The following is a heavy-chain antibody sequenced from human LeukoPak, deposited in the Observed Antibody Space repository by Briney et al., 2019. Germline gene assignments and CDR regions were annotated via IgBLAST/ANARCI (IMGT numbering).Heavy chain of an antibody. CDR1: GFTFSSYV. D-gene: IGHD2-2*01. Sequence: GGSLRLSCAASGFTFSSYVMNWVRQAPGKGLEWVSAISGSGVSTSYADSVKGRFTISRDNSKNTLYLHMDSLRAEDTAIYFCAKDPANQLLYPAHFSHWGQGTLVTVSS. V-gene: IGHV3-23*01. CDR3: AKDPANQLLYPAHFSH. J-gene: IGHJ1*01. CDR2: ISGSGVST.